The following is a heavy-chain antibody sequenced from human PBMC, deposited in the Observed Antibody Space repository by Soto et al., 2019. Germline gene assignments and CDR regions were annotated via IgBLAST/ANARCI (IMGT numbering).Heavy chain of an antibody. Sequence: PSETLSLTCTVSGGSISSGGYYWSWIRQHPGKGLEWIGYIYYSGSTYYNPSLKSRVTISVDTSKNQFSLKLSPVTAADTAVYYCARLYLNYYYYYMDVWGKGTTVTVSS. V-gene: IGHV4-31*03. J-gene: IGHJ6*03. CDR2: IYYSGST. CDR3: ARLYLNYYYYYMDV. CDR1: GGSISSGGYY.